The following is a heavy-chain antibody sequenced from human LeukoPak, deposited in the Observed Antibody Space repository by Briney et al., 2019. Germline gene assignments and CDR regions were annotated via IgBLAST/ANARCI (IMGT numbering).Heavy chain of an antibody. D-gene: IGHD2-8*01. CDR1: GSSFTSYW. J-gene: IGHJ6*03. CDR3: ARHGHCTNGVCYSNYYYYMDV. Sequence: GAALKISCTGSGSSFTSYWIGWVRPMPGKGLEWMGIIHPDDSDTRDSPSFEGQVIISVDKSISTSYLQWSSLKASDTPTYYCARHGHCTNGVCYSNYYYYMDVWGKGTTVTVSS. V-gene: IGHV5-51*01. CDR2: IHPDDSDT.